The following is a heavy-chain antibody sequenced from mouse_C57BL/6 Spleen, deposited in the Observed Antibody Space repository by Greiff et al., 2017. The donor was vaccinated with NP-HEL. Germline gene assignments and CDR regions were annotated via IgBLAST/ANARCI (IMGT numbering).Heavy chain of an antibody. CDR3: ARDRDMALHWYFDV. D-gene: IGHD1-1*02. CDR2: ISDGGSYT. CDR1: GFTFSSYA. J-gene: IGHJ1*03. Sequence: DVKLVESGGGLVKPGGSLKLSCAASGFTFSSYAMSWVRQTPEKRLEWVATISDGGSYTYYPDNVKGRFTISRDNAKSNLYLQMSHLKSEDTAMYYCARDRDMALHWYFDVWGTGTTVTVSS. V-gene: IGHV5-4*01.